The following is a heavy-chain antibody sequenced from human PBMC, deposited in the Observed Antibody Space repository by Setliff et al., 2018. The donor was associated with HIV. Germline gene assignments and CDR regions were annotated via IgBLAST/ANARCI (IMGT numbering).Heavy chain of an antibody. V-gene: IGHV4-39*02. CDR3: ARAGDSRAYYSPDS. CDR1: GGSISSSSYY. D-gene: IGHD3-22*01. J-gene: IGHJ4*02. CDR2: IYYSGST. Sequence: PSETLSLTCTVSGGSISSSSYYWGWIRQPPGKGLEWIGSIYYSGSTYYNPSLKSRISISVDPSMNHFSLRMSSVTAADTAMYYCARAGDSRAYYSPDSWGQGTLVTVSS.